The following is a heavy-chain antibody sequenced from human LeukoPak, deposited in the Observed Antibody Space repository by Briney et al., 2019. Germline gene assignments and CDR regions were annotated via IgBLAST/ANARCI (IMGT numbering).Heavy chain of an antibody. D-gene: IGHD3-10*01. V-gene: IGHV4-34*01. CDR2: INHSGST. CDR3: ARGGVRGDNWFDP. Sequence: SETLSLTCAVYGGSFSGYYWSWIRQPPGKGLEWIGEINHSGSTNYNPSLKSRVTISVDTSKNQFSLKLSSVTAADTAVYYRARGGVRGDNWFDPWGQGTLVTVSS. CDR1: GGSFSGYY. J-gene: IGHJ5*02.